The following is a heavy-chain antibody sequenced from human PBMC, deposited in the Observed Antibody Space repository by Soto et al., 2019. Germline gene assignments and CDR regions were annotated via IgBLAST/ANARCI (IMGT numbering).Heavy chain of an antibody. Sequence: SGPTLVNPTQTLTLTCPFSGFSLSTAGVGVGWIRQPPGKALEWLALIYWDDDRRYSPSLKSRLTITKDTSKNQVVLTMTNMDPVDTATYYCAHRSYDFRSGYYTGGFDFWGQGTLVTVSS. CDR1: GFSLSTAGVG. V-gene: IGHV2-5*02. CDR3: AHRSYDFRSGYYTGGFDF. D-gene: IGHD3-3*01. J-gene: IGHJ4*02. CDR2: IYWDDDR.